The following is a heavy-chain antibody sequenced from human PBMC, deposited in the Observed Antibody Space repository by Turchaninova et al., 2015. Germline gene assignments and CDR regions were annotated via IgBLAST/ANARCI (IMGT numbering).Heavy chain of an antibody. CDR2: NNCNTGGT. V-gene: IGHV1-18*04. CDR1: GYTFTSYG. Sequence: QVQLVQSGVEVKKPGASVKVSCKASGYTFTSYGISWMRQAPGQGLEWMGWNNCNTGGTNDAQDFQDRVTMTTDTSTGTAYMELRGLRSDDTAVYYCARDRTMGAPHFDYWGQGTLVTVSS. J-gene: IGHJ4*01. D-gene: IGHD1-26*01. CDR3: ARDRTMGAPHFDY.